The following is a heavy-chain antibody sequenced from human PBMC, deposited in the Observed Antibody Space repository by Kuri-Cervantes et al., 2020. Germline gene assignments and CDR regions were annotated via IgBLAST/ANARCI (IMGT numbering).Heavy chain of an antibody. CDR3: ATYRGGGIGYYRLDY. V-gene: IGHV3-72*01. CDR1: GFTFSDHY. CDR2: NRNKAKGYTT. J-gene: IGHJ4*02. Sequence: GESLKISCAVSGFTFSDHYVDWVRQAPGKGLEWVGRNRNKAKGYTTEYAASVKGRFSISRDDSKKSLYLQMNSLRAEDTAVYYCATYRGGGIGYYRLDYWGQGTLVTVSS. D-gene: IGHD3-22*01.